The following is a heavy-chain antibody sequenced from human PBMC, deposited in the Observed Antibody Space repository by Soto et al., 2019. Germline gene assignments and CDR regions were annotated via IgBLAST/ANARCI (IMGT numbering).Heavy chain of an antibody. D-gene: IGHD1-26*01. Sequence: PGGSLRLSCAASGFTFSYYYMSWIRQAPGKGLEWVSYISSSGSTIYYADSVKGRFTISRDNAKNSLYLQMNSLRAEDTAVYYCARAARKVGAYYGMDVRGQGTTVTVSS. V-gene: IGHV3-11*01. CDR2: ISSSGSTI. J-gene: IGHJ6*02. CDR3: ARAARKVGAYYGMDV. CDR1: GFTFSYYY.